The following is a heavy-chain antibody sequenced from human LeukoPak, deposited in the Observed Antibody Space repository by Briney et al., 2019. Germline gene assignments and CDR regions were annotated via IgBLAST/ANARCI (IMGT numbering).Heavy chain of an antibody. D-gene: IGHD3-22*01. Sequence: GSLLLSCAASGFTFSSYSMNWVRQAPGKGLEWVSSISSSSSYIYYADSVKGRFTISRDNAKNSLYLQLNSLRAEDTAVYYCARADSAYYYAQDYWGQGTLVTVSS. V-gene: IGHV3-21*01. J-gene: IGHJ4*02. CDR3: ARADSAYYYAQDY. CDR2: ISSSSSYI. CDR1: GFTFSSYS.